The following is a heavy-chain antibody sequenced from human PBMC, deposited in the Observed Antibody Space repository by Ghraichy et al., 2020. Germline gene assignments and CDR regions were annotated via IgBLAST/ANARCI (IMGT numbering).Heavy chain of an antibody. V-gene: IGHV4-61*01. CDR3: ARDPRTWGTFDY. D-gene: IGHD1-1*01. CDR2: IYYSGST. J-gene: IGHJ4*02. Sequence: SETLSLTCTVSGGSVSSGSYYWSWIRQPPGKGLEWIGYIYYSGSTNYNPSLKSRVTISVDTSKNQFSLKLSSVTAADTAVYYCARDPRTWGTFDYWGQGTLVTVSS. CDR1: GGSVSSGSYY.